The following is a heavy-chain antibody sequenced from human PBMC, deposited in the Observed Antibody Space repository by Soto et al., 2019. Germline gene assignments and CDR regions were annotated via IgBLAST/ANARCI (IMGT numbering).Heavy chain of an antibody. V-gene: IGHV3-30*18. D-gene: IGHD2-2*01. CDR1: GFTFSSYG. CDR2: ISYDGGNK. J-gene: IGHJ4*02. CDR3: AKERVVVVPAAIYLDY. Sequence: PGGSLRLSCAASGFTFSSYGMHWVRQAPGKGLEWVAVISYDGGNKYYADSVKGRFTISRDNSKNTLYLQMNSLRAEDTAVYYCAKERVVVVPAAIYLDYWGQGTLVTVSS.